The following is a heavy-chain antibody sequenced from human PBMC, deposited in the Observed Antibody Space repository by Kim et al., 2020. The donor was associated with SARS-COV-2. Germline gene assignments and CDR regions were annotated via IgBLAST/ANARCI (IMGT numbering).Heavy chain of an antibody. Sequence: YADSVKDRFTISRDKSKNTLYLQKNSLGAGDTAVYYCAKGALRVRGVMDYWGQGTLVTVSS. V-gene: IGHV3-23*01. CDR3: AKGALRVRGVMDY. D-gene: IGHD3-10*01. J-gene: IGHJ4*02.